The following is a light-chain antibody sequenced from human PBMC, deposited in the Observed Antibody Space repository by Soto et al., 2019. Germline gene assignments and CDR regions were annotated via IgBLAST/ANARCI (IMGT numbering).Light chain of an antibody. CDR3: QQYNNWPPCT. Sequence: ETVMTQSPATLSVSPGERVTLSCRASQSVSSNLAWYQQKPGQAPRLLIYDASTRATGIPARFSGSGSGTEFTLTISSLQSEDFAVYYCQQYNNWPPCTFGQGTKLEIK. J-gene: IGKJ2*02. CDR1: QSVSSN. CDR2: DAS. V-gene: IGKV3-15*01.